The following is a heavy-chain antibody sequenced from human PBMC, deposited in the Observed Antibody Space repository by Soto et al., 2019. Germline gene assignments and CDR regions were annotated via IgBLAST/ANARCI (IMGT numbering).Heavy chain of an antibody. V-gene: IGHV4-30-4*01. CDR3: ARGSSIAGLYYGMDV. CDR2: IYYSGST. D-gene: IGHD6-6*01. Sequence: SETLSLTCTVSGGSISSGDYYWSWIRQPPGKGLEWIGYIYYSGSTYYNPSLKSRVTISSDTSKNQFSLKLSSVTAADTAVYYCARGSSIAGLYYGMDVWGQGTTVTVSS. CDR1: GGSISSGDYY. J-gene: IGHJ6*02.